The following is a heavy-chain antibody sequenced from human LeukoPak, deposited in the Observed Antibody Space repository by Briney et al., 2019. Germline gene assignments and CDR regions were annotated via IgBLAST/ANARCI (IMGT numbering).Heavy chain of an antibody. J-gene: IGHJ5*02. CDR1: GGSLSSYY. CDR2: IYYSGST. Sequence: SETLSLTCTVSGGSLSSYYWSWIRQPPGKGLEWIGYIYYSGSTNYNPSLKSRVTISVDTSKNHFSLKLSSVTAADTAVYYCARGDGDYGWFDPWGQGTLVTVSS. CDR3: ARGDGDYGWFDP. D-gene: IGHD4-17*01. V-gene: IGHV4-59*01.